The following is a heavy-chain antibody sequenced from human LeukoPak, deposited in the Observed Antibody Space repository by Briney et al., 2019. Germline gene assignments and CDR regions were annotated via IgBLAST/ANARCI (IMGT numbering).Heavy chain of an antibody. Sequence: SETLSLTCTVSGGSISSNYWSWIRQPPGKGLEWIGYIYYSGSTNYNPSLKSRVTISVDTSKNQFSLKLSSVTAADTAVYYCARGVYYDSSGYYLGSYDAFDIWGQGTMVTVPP. V-gene: IGHV4-59*01. J-gene: IGHJ3*02. CDR1: GGSISSNY. CDR3: ARGVYYDSSGYYLGSYDAFDI. D-gene: IGHD3-22*01. CDR2: IYYSGST.